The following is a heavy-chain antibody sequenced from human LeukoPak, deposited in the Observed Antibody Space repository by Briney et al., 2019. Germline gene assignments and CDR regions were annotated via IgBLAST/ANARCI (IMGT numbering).Heavy chain of an antibody. CDR1: GYTFTSHD. CDR2: MNPNSGNT. CDR3: ARDYDILTGYLHYYYGMDV. J-gene: IGHJ6*02. Sequence: ASVKVSCKASGYTFTSHDINWVRQATGQGLEWMGWMNPNSGNTGYAQKFQGRVTMTRNTSISTAYMELSSLRSEDTAVYYCARDYDILTGYLHYYYGMDVWGQGTTVTVSS. D-gene: IGHD3-9*01. V-gene: IGHV1-8*01.